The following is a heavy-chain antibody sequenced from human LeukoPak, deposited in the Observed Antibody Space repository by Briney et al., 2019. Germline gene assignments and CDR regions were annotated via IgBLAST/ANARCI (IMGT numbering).Heavy chain of an antibody. CDR1: GYFFTSYW. CDR3: ARRAHCSGGSCYGDY. J-gene: IGHJ4*02. V-gene: IGHV5-51*01. Sequence: NLGESLKISCRGSGYFFTSYWIGWVRQMPGKGLEWMGIIYPGDSDTRYSPSFQGQVTISADKSISTACLQWSSLKASDTAMYYCARRAHCSGGSCYGDYWGQGTLVTVSS. CDR2: IYPGDSDT. D-gene: IGHD2-15*01.